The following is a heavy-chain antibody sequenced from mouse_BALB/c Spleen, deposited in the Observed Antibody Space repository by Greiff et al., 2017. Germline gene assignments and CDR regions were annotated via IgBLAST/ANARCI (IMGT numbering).Heavy chain of an antibody. D-gene: IGHD1-1*01. J-gene: IGHJ3*01. CDR3: TRNPHYGSRSAWFAY. CDR1: GYTFTSYY. CDR2: INPSNGGT. V-gene: IGHV1S81*02. Sequence: QVQLQQSGAELVKPGASVKLSCKASGYTFTSYYMYWVKQRPGQGLEWIGEINPSNGGTNFNEKFKSKATLTVDKSSSTAYMQLSSLTSEDSAVYYCTRNPHYGSRSAWFAYWGQGTLVTVSA.